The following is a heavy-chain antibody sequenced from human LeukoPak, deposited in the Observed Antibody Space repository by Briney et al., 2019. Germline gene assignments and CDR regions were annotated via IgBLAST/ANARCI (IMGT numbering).Heavy chain of an antibody. J-gene: IGHJ4*02. V-gene: IGHV3-66*01. CDR3: ARDTPATGTRYFDY. CDR1: GVTVSGNS. D-gene: IGHD6-13*01. CDR2: IYTGGNT. Sequence: GGSLRLSCVVSGVTVSGNSMNWVRQAPGKGLEWVSVIYTGGNTYYADSVKGRFTISRDNSKNTLYLQMNSLRAEDTAVYYCARDTPATGTRYFDYWGQGTLVTVSS.